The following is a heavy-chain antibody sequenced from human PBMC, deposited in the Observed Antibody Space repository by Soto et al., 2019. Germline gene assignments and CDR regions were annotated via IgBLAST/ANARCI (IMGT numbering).Heavy chain of an antibody. CDR2: IYHSGST. J-gene: IGHJ4*01. D-gene: IGHD3-22*01. CDR1: GGSISSGGYS. V-gene: IGHV4-30-2*01. Sequence: SETLSLSCAVSGGSISSGGYSWSWIRQPPGKGLEWIGYIYHSGSTYYNPSLKSRVTISVDRSKNQFSLKLSSVTAADTAVYYCASHRYYYDSSGYLYYFDYWGHGTLVTDSS. CDR3: ASHRYYYDSSGYLYYFDY.